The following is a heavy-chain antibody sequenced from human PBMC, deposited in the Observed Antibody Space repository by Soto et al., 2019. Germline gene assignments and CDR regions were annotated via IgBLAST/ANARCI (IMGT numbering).Heavy chain of an antibody. CDR2: ISYDGSNK. J-gene: IGHJ4*02. V-gene: IGHV3-30-3*01. CDR1: GFTFSSYA. D-gene: IGHD6-6*01. CDR3: ARTYSSSSDY. Sequence: GGSLRLSCAASGFTFSSYAMHWVRQAPGKGLEWVAVISYDGSNKYYADSVKGRFTISRDNSKSTLYLQMNSLRAEDTAVYYCARTYSSSSDYWGQGTLVTVSS.